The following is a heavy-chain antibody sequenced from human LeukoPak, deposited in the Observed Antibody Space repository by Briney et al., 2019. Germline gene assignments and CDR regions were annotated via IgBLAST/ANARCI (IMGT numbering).Heavy chain of an antibody. CDR3: TIDPNSGIMTTDY. CDR2: IKSKTDGGTT. D-gene: IGHD3-16*01. V-gene: IGHV3-15*01. Sequence: GGSLRLSCAASGFTFSNAWLSWVRQPPGKGLEWVGRIKSKTDGGTTDYAAPVKGRFTISRDDSKNTLYLQMNSLKTEDTAVYYCTIDPNSGIMTTDYWGQGTLVTVSS. CDR1: GFTFSNAW. J-gene: IGHJ4*02.